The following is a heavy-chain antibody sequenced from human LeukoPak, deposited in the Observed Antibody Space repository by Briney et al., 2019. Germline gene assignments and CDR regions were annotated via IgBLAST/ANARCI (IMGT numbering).Heavy chain of an antibody. CDR1: SYTFTSYG. Sequence: GASVKVSCKASSYTFTSYGISWVRQAPGQGLEWMGWISAYNGNTNYAQKLQGRVTMTTDTSTSTVYMELSSLRSEDTAVYYCARDPPDYYDSSGYPDYWGQGTLVTVSS. J-gene: IGHJ4*02. V-gene: IGHV1-18*01. CDR3: ARDPPDYYDSSGYPDY. D-gene: IGHD3-22*01. CDR2: ISAYNGNT.